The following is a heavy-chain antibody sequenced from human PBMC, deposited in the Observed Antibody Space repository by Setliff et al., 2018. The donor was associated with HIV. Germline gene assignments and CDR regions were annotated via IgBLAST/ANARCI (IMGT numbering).Heavy chain of an antibody. V-gene: IGHV1-3*01. CDR1: GYIFTTSG. J-gene: IGHJ4*02. CDR2: INGGSGRT. Sequence: ASVKVSCKASGYIFTTSGMHWMRQAPGQRPEWLGCINGGSGRTEYSPIFQSRVTITRETLANTDYMELSSLRSEDTAVYFCAREGEGNGWARLDYWGQGTLVTVSS. D-gene: IGHD6-19*01. CDR3: AREGEGNGWARLDY.